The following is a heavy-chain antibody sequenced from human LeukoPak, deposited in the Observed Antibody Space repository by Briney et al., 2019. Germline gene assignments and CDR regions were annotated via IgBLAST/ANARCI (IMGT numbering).Heavy chain of an antibody. CDR2: THYRSKWFY. D-gene: IGHD1-26*01. V-gene: IGHV6-1*01. CDR3: ARGVVGATPYDY. Sequence: SQTLSLTCAISGDSVSSNSAAWNWFRQSPSRGLEWLGRTHYRSKWFYGYAVSVKSRITIIPDTSKNQFSLLLKSVTPEDTAVYFCARGVVGATPYDYWGQGTLVTVSS. CDR1: GDSVSSNSAA. J-gene: IGHJ4*02.